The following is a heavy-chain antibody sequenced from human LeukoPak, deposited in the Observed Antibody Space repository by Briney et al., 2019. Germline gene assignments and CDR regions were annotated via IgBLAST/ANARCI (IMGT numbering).Heavy chain of an antibody. CDR1: GYTFTDYY. Sequence: ASVKVSCKASGYTFTDYYIHWVRQAPGQGLEWMGCITPNSDDTDYAQKFQGRVTMTRDTSINTAYMELTRLRSDDTAVYYCATGDYSGTKPDPIYMWGQGTMVTVSS. CDR3: ATGDYSGTKPDPIYM. CDR2: ITPNSDDT. V-gene: IGHV1-2*02. J-gene: IGHJ3*02. D-gene: IGHD3-10*01.